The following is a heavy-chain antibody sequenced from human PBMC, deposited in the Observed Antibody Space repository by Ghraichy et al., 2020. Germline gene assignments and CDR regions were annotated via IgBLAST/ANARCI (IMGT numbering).Heavy chain of an antibody. CDR3: TFVGDPSRRVY. Sequence: GGSLRLSCAASGFSVRSHAMSWVRQAPGKGLEWVSTISNNDGGTDYADSVKGRFTISRDNSKNTLYVRMNSLRADDTAVYYCTFVGDPSRRVYWGQGTLVIVSS. CDR2: ISNNDGGT. D-gene: IGHD3-16*01. J-gene: IGHJ1*01. CDR1: GFSVRSHA. V-gene: IGHV3-23*01.